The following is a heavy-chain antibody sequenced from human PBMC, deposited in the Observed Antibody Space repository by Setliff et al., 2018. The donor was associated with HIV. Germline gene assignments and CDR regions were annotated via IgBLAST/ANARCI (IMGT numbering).Heavy chain of an antibody. V-gene: IGHV1-18*01. D-gene: IGHD3-22*01. Sequence: ASVKVSCKASGYTFNSYGISWVRQAPGQGLEWMGWISAHNGKTKNAQKLQGRVTMTTDTSTSTAYMELRSLRSDNTAVYYCARIRSWYDSSGYSDYWGQGTLVTVSS. CDR3: ARIRSWYDSSGYSDY. CDR2: ISAHNGKT. CDR1: GYTFNSYG. J-gene: IGHJ4*02.